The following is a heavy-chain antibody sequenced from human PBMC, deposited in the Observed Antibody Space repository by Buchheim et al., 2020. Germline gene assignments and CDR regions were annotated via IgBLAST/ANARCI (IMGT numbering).Heavy chain of an antibody. Sequence: QVQLVESGGGVVQPGRSLRLSCAASGFTFSTYGMHWVRQAPGKGLEWVAVISYDGSHKYYADSVKGRFTISRDNSKNTLDLKMNSLRAEDTAVYYCAKASSGWLVLDYWGQGTL. D-gene: IGHD6-19*01. CDR1: GFTFSTYG. V-gene: IGHV3-30*18. CDR2: ISYDGSHK. CDR3: AKASSGWLVLDY. J-gene: IGHJ4*02.